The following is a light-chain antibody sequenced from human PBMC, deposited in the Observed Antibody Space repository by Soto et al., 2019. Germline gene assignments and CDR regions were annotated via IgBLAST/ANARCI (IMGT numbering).Light chain of an antibody. J-gene: IGLJ1*01. CDR3: SSYTTRVANV. CDR1: SSDVGAYNY. CDR2: DVS. Sequence: QSALTQPASVSGSPGQSITISCTGTSSDVGAYNYVSWYQHHPGKAPKLMIYDVSYRPSGVSDRFSGSKSVNTASLTISGLQAEDEADYYCSSYTTRVANVFGTGTKLTVL. V-gene: IGLV2-14*03.